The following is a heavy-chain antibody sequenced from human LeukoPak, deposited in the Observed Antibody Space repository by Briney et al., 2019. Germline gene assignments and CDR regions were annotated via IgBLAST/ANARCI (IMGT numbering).Heavy chain of an antibody. J-gene: IGHJ4*02. Sequence: GRSLRLSCAASGFTFSSYGMHWVRQAPGKGLEWVAVIWYDGSNKYYADSVKGRFTISRDNSKNTLYLQMNSLRAEDTAVYHCAKDWWFGELLSYYFDYWGQGTLVTVSS. V-gene: IGHV3-33*06. CDR3: AKDWWFGELLSYYFDY. D-gene: IGHD3-10*01. CDR1: GFTFSSYG. CDR2: IWYDGSNK.